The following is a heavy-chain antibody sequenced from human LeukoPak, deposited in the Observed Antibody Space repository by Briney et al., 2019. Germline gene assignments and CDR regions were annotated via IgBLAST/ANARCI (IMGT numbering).Heavy chain of an antibody. J-gene: IGHJ4*02. CDR1: GFTFSSYA. Sequence: GGSLRLSCAASGFTFSSYAMSWVRQAPGKGLEWVSAISASGGSTHYADSVKGRFTISRDNSKNTLYLQMNSLRAEDTAVYYCAGKSGSYLFYWGQGTLVTVSS. CDR3: AGKSGSYLFY. D-gene: IGHD1-26*01. CDR2: ISASGGST. V-gene: IGHV3-23*01.